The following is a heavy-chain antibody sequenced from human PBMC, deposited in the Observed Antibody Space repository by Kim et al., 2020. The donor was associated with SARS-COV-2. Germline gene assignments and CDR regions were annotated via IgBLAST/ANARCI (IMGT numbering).Heavy chain of an antibody. Sequence: SETLSLTCAVYGGSFSGYYWMWIRQPPGKGLEWIGEINHSGSTTYNPSLESRVTISVDRSINQFSLKLSSVTAADTAVYYCARGVSRYSNNWGQGTLVTVSS. D-gene: IGHD4-4*01. V-gene: IGHV4-34*01. CDR1: GGSFSGYY. CDR2: INHSGST. J-gene: IGHJ4*02. CDR3: ARGVSRYSNN.